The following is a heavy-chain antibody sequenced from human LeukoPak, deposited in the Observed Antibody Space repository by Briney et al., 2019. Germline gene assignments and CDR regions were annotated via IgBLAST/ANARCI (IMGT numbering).Heavy chain of an antibody. CDR2: INGSVDGP. V-gene: IGHV3-23*01. Sequence: GGPLRLSCGASGFSFSSFAMTWLGQSPGKGLEWVSSINGSVDGPFYAYSVKGSFTITRDNPTNTVDLQLNSLRDGDTAPYYYAKDSPPSQDRPPYYFDYWGLGTLVTVSS. J-gene: IGHJ4*02. CDR1: GFSFSSFA. CDR3: AKDSPPSQDRPPYYFDY.